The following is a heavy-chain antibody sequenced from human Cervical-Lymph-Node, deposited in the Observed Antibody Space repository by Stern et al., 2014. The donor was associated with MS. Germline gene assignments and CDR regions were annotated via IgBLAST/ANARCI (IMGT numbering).Heavy chain of an antibody. CDR1: GGSISSSSYY. CDR3: ARHENFFFDY. D-gene: IGHD2/OR15-2a*01. CDR2: TYYSVCT. V-gene: IGHV4-39*01. J-gene: IGHJ4*02. Sequence: QVQLQESGPGLVKPSETLSLTCTVSGGSISSSSYYWGWIRQPPGQGLNWIRSTYYSVCTYYNPSHRIRVTIAEATTKTHFPLKSSSVAAADAAVYYCARHENFFFDYWGQGTLVTVSS.